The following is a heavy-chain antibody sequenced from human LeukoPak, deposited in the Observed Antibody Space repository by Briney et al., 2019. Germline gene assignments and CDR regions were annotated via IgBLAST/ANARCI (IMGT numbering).Heavy chain of an antibody. CDR1: GFTFSNYA. CDR2: ISTGGGTT. CDR3: ATESGTYSGTCFDY. V-gene: IGHV3-23*01. J-gene: IGHJ4*02. D-gene: IGHD1-26*01. Sequence: GGSLRLSCAASGFTFSNYAMNWVRQAPGKGLEWVSTISTGGGTTYYPDSVKGRFTISRDSSMNTLYLQMNSLRVEDTAVYYCATESGTYSGTCFDYWGQGTLVTVSS.